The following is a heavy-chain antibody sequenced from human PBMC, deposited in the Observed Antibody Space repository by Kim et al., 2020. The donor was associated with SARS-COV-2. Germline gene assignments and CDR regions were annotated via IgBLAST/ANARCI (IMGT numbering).Heavy chain of an antibody. CDR3: ARKNY. V-gene: IGHV3-7*04. J-gene: IGHJ4*02. Sequence: KQDGSEKYYVDSVKGRFTISRDNAKNSLYLQMNSLRAEDTAVYYCARKNYWGQGTLVTVSS. CDR2: KQDGSEK.